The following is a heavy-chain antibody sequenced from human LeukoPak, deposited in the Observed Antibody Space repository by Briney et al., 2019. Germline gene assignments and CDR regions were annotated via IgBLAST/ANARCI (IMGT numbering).Heavy chain of an antibody. V-gene: IGHV3-11*01. D-gene: IGHD5-24*01. CDR1: GFTFSDYY. J-gene: IGHJ4*02. Sequence: PGGSLRLSCAASGFTFSDYYMNWIRQAPGKGLEWISYIRGSGSIIYYADSVKGRFTISRDNAKNSLYLQMNSLRAEDTAVYYCARSGMATNWGQGTLVTVSS. CDR3: ARSGMATN. CDR2: IRGSGSII.